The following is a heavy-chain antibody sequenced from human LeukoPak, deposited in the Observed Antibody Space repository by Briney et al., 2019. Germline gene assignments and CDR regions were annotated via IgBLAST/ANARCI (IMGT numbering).Heavy chain of an antibody. CDR2: INPSGGST. V-gene: IGHV1-46*03. CDR3: AQTGCSSTSCYNPNWFDP. J-gene: IGHJ5*02. CDR1: GYTFTSYY. Sequence: ASVKVSCKASGYTFTSYYMHWVRQAPGQGLEWMGIINPSGGSTSYAQKFQGRVTMTRDTSTSTVYMELSSLRSEGTAVYYCAQTGCSSTSCYNPNWFDPWGQGTLVTVSS. D-gene: IGHD2-2*02.